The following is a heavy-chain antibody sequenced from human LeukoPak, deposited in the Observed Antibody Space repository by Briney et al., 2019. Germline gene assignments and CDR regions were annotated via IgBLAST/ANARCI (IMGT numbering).Heavy chain of an antibody. CDR1: SGSTTSGGYC. CDR2: IYYSGST. Sequence: SESLSLTCPVSSGSTTSGGYCWSWIRQHPGKGLEWIGYIYYSGSTYYNPTLKSRVTISVDTSKNQFSLKLSSVTAADTAVYYCARELSPNFYGSGSFIWGQGTLVTVSS. V-gene: IGHV4-31*03. J-gene: IGHJ4*02. D-gene: IGHD3-10*01. CDR3: ARELSPNFYGSGSFI.